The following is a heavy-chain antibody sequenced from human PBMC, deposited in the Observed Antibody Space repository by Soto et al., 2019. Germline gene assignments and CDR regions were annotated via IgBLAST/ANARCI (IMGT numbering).Heavy chain of an antibody. J-gene: IGHJ5*02. V-gene: IGHV1-18*01. CDR2: ISAYNGNT. Sequence: SVEVSCKASVYTFASYGISWVRQAPGQGLEWMGWISAYNGNTNYAQKLQGRVTMTTDTSTSTAYMELRSLRSDETAVYYCARSPMTTVTNYWFDPWGQGTLVTVSS. D-gene: IGHD4-17*01. CDR3: ARSPMTTVTNYWFDP. CDR1: VYTFASYG.